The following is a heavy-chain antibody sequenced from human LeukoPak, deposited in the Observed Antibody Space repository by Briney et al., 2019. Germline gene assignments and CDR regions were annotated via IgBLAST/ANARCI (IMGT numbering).Heavy chain of an antibody. Sequence: SETLSLTCTVSGGSISGSTYYWAWIRQPPGKGLQWIGSIYYGGSTNYNPSLRSRVTISVDTSKNQFSLKLSSVTAADTAVYYCARRGYCGILTGYYNSDYWGQGTLVTVSS. J-gene: IGHJ4*02. CDR3: ARRGYCGILTGYYNSDY. D-gene: IGHD3-9*01. CDR2: IYYGGST. V-gene: IGHV4-39*01. CDR1: GGSISGSTYY.